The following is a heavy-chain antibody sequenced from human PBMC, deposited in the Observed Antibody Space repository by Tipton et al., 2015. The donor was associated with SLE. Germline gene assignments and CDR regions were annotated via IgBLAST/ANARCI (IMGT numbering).Heavy chain of an antibody. CDR1: GGSISSHY. J-gene: IGHJ4*02. V-gene: IGHV4-59*11. D-gene: IGHD6-19*01. Sequence: TLSLTCTVSGGSISSHYWSWIRQPPGKGLEWIGYIYYSGSTNYNPSLKSRVTISVDTSKNQFSPKLSSVTAADTAVYYCARTNIAVAGAYDYWGQGTLVTVSS. CDR2: IYYSGST. CDR3: ARTNIAVAGAYDY.